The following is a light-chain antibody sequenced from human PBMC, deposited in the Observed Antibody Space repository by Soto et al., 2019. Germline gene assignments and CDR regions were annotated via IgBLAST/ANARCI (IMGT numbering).Light chain of an antibody. CDR2: GNS. V-gene: IGLV1-40*01. CDR1: SSNIGAGYD. Sequence: QSVLTQPPSVSGAPGQRVTISCTGSSSNIGAGYDVHWYQQLPGTAPKLLIYGNSNRPSGVPDRCYGSKSGTSASLAITGFQAEDEADYYCQSYDSSLSGWVFGGGTQLTVL. CDR3: QSYDSSLSGWV. J-gene: IGLJ3*02.